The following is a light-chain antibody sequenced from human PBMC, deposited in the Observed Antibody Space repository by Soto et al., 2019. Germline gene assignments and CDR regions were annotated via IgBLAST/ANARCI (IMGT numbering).Light chain of an antibody. Sequence: IHMTHSPSSLSASVLYRVTITFLAIQGINHYLAWYQQKPGEAPKLLIYDVSSLQSGVPSRFSGSGSGTDFTLTISSLQPEDFASYFCQQAYSAPITFGQGTRLEIK. CDR2: DVS. CDR1: QGINHY. V-gene: IGKV1-39*01. J-gene: IGKJ5*01. CDR3: QQAYSAPIT.